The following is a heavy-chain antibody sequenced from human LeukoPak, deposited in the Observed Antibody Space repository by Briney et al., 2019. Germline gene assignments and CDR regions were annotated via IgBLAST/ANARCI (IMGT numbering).Heavy chain of an antibody. CDR3: ARALWFGETFPAY. Sequence: GGSLRLSCAASGFTFSSYNMNWVRQAPGQGLEWVSSITSGSSYIYYADSVKGRFTISRDNAKNSLYLQMNSLRAEDTAVYYCARALWFGETFPAYWGQGTLVTVSS. CDR2: ITSGSSYI. CDR1: GFTFSSYN. V-gene: IGHV3-21*01. J-gene: IGHJ4*02. D-gene: IGHD3-10*01.